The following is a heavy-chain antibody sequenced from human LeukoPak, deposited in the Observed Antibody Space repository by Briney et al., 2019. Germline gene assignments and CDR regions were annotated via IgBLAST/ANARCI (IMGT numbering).Heavy chain of an antibody. Sequence: PSETLSLTCTVSGDFIRSSSYYWGWIRQPPGKGLEWIGNIYYSGSTQYNPPLKSRVTISVDTSKNQFSLKLNSVTAADTAVYYCARIYGSGSYYMRDYYFDYWGQGTLVTVSS. CDR2: IYYSGST. CDR1: GDFIRSSSYY. V-gene: IGHV4-39*01. J-gene: IGHJ4*02. D-gene: IGHD3-10*01. CDR3: ARIYGSGSYYMRDYYFDY.